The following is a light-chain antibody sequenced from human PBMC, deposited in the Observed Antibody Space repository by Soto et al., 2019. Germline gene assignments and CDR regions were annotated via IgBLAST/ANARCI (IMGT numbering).Light chain of an antibody. J-gene: IGKJ5*01. CDR2: DAS. CDR1: QNINNY. Sequence: DIEMTQSPSSLSSSVGDRVTISCQASQNINNYLNWYQQKPGRAPKLLIYDASNLEAGVPSRSRGSGSVTDFTFTISRLQPEDIATYYCQQYENLPTFGQGTRLEIK. V-gene: IGKV1-33*01. CDR3: QQYENLPT.